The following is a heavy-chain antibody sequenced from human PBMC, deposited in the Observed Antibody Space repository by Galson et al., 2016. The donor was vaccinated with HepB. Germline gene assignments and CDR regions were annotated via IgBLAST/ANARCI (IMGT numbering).Heavy chain of an antibody. CDR3: AKDGYRGRYRDYYGMDV. J-gene: IGHJ6*02. D-gene: IGHD1-26*01. Sequence: SLRLSCAASGFTFSTYGMHWVRQAPGKGLEWVAVISYDGSNKKYADSVKGRFTISRDTSKNTLYLQMNSLTAEDTAVYFCAKDGYRGRYRDYYGMDVRGQGTTVTVSS. V-gene: IGHV3-30*18. CDR2: ISYDGSNK. CDR1: GFTFSTYG.